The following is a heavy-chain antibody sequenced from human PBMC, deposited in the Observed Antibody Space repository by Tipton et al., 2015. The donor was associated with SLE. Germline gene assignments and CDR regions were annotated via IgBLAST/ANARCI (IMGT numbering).Heavy chain of an antibody. J-gene: IGHJ3*02. Sequence: TLSLTCSVSGGSISSNSWIWIRQPPGKGLEWIGYISDGGGTNHNPYLKGRVTISVDTSKNQFSLRLNSVTAADTAVYYCARVSYCDGDCYWGAVYIWGQGIMVTVSS. CDR2: ISDGGGT. CDR3: ARVSYCDGDCYWGAVYI. CDR1: GGSISSNS. V-gene: IGHV4-59*01. D-gene: IGHD2-21*01.